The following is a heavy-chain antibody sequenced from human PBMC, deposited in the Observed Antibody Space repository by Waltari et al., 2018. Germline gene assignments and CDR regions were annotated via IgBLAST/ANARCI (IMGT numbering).Heavy chain of an antibody. V-gene: IGHV1-8*01. CDR1: GSPFTRYD. CDR3: ARDEHCSGGSCYSNFDY. D-gene: IGHD2-15*01. CDR2: MNPNSGNT. J-gene: IGHJ4*02. Sequence: QVQLVQSGAEVKKPGASVKVSCKASGSPFTRYDINWVRQATGQGLEWMGWMNPNSGNTGYAQKFQGRVTMTKNTSISTAYMELSSLRSEDTAVYYCARDEHCSGGSCYSNFDYWGQGTLVTVSS.